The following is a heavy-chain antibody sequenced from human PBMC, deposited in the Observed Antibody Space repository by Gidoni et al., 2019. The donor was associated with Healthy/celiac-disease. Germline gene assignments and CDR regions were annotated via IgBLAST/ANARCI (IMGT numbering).Heavy chain of an antibody. D-gene: IGHD2-2*01. CDR2: ISYDGSNK. CDR1: GFTFSSYA. J-gene: IGHJ4*02. V-gene: IGHV3-30-3*01. Sequence: QVQLVESGGGVVQPGRSMRLSCSSSGFTFSSYAMHWVRQAPGKGLGWVAVISYDGSNKYYADSVKGRFTISRDNSKNTLYLQMNSLRAEDTAVYYCARSFVVPAAAFDYWGQGTLVTVSS. CDR3: ARSFVVPAAAFDY.